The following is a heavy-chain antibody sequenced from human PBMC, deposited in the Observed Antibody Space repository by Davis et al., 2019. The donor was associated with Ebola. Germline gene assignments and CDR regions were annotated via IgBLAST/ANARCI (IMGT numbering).Heavy chain of an antibody. J-gene: IGHJ4*02. CDR1: GGTFSSYA. CDR3: ARDHSSLDY. CDR2: IGTYNANT. D-gene: IGHD6-13*01. V-gene: IGHV1-18*01. Sequence: ASVKVSCKASGGTFSSYAISWVRQAPGQGLEWLGWIGTYNANTHYAQKLQGRITMTTDTSTTTAYMELRSLTSDDTAIYYCARDHSSLDYWGQGTLVTVSS.